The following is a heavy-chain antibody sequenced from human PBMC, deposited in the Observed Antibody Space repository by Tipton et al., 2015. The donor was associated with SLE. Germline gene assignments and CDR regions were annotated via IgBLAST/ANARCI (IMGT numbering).Heavy chain of an antibody. Sequence: SLRLSCEASGFTFSTYSMHWVRQAPGNGLEWVAVIWYDGTNKHYADSVKGRFTISRDNSKDTLYLQMNSLRVEDTAVYYCARVRFLVGLDYWGQGTLVTVSS. V-gene: IGHV3-33*01. CDR2: IWYDGTNK. CDR1: GFTFSTYS. J-gene: IGHJ4*02. CDR3: ARVRFLVGLDY. D-gene: IGHD3/OR15-3a*01.